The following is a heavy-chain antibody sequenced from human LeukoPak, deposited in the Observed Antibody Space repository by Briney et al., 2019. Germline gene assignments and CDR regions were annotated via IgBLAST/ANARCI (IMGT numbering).Heavy chain of an antibody. CDR3: VKDGGDSGWYYHFDY. CDR1: GFTFRTYA. V-gene: IGHV3-64D*06. CDR2: INNNGGNT. D-gene: IGHD6-19*01. J-gene: IGHJ4*02. Sequence: HPGGSLRLSCSASGFTFRTYAMHWARQAPGKGLEYVSGINNNGGNTNYVDSVKGRFTISRDNSKNSLYLQMSSLRAEDTAVYYCVKDGGDSGWYYHFDYWGQGTLVTVSP.